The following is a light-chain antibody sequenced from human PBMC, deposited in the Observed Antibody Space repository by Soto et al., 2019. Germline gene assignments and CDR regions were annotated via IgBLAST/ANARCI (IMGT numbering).Light chain of an antibody. CDR2: GNN. Sequence: QSVLTQPPSVSGAPGQRVTISCTGSSSNIGAGYDVHWYQQLPGTAPKLLIYGNNNRPSGVPDRFSGSKSGTSASLAIIGLQAEDEADYYCQSYDSSLSGSGVFGTGTKLTVL. CDR3: QSYDSSLSGSGV. J-gene: IGLJ1*01. CDR1: SSNIGAGYD. V-gene: IGLV1-40*01.